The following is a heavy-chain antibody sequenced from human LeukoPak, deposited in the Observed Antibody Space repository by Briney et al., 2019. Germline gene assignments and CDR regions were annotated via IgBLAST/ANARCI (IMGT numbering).Heavy chain of an antibody. J-gene: IGHJ4*02. V-gene: IGHV1-69*05. CDR3: ARIYDSSGYSHFDY. CDR2: IIPIFGRA. Sequence: SVKVSCKASGGTFSSYAISWVRQAPGQGLEWMGGIIPIFGRANHAQKFQGRVTITTDESTSTAYMELSSLRSEDTAVYYCARIYDSSGYSHFDYWGQGTLVTVSS. D-gene: IGHD3-22*01. CDR1: GGTFSSYA.